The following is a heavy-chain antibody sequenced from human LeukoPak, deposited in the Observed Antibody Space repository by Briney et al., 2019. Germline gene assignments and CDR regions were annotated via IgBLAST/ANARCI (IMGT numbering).Heavy chain of an antibody. CDR3: ARDGDYDSSGYLDY. CDR1: GFTFSSYT. D-gene: IGHD3-22*01. CDR2: ISYDGSNK. J-gene: IGHJ4*02. Sequence: GGSLRLSCAASGFTFSSYTMSWVRQAPGKGLEWVAVISYDGSNKYYADSVKGRFTISRDNSKNTLYLQMNSLRAEDTAVYYCARDGDYDSSGYLDYWGQGTLVTVSS. V-gene: IGHV3-30-3*01.